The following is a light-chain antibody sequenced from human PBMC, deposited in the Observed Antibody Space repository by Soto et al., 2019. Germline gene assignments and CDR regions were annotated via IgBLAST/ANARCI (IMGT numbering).Light chain of an antibody. J-gene: IGLJ1*01. CDR1: RTDVADGFDF. CDR2: DVI. CDR3: TSYTSSPPFFV. V-gene: IGLV2-14*03. Sequence: QSALTQPASVSGSPGQSIAISCTGVRTDVADGFDFVSCYQNHPGQAPQLLFYDVINRPSGVFVRFFGSNSVNTASLTIFGLQAEDEAEYYCTSYTSSPPFFVLGTETKVTVL.